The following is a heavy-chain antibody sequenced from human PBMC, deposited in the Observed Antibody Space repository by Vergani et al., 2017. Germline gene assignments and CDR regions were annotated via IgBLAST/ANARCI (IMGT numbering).Heavy chain of an antibody. CDR1: GDSIISRSYY. Sequence: QMQLQESGPGLVKASETLSLTCTVSGDSIISRSYYWGWIRQPPGKGLEWIGSIYNSGNGDSSSSLKSRVPISADTSTNQFSLRLTSVTAADTAVYYCASGKYYSDSTSHFRGRYFDVWGRGTLVTVPS. CDR2: IYNSGNG. CDR3: ASGKYYSDSTSHFRGRYFDV. V-gene: IGHV4-39*01. J-gene: IGHJ2*01. D-gene: IGHD3-16*01.